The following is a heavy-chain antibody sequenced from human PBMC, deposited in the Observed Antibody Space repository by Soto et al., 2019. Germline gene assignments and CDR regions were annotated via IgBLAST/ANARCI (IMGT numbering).Heavy chain of an antibody. Sequence: SETLSLTCAVYGGSFSGYYWSWIRQPPGKGLEWIGEINHSGSTNYNPSLKSRVTISVDTSKNQFSLKLSSVTAADTAVYYCARLPVIAAAGSYYYYGMDVWGQGTTVTVSS. J-gene: IGHJ6*02. CDR3: ARLPVIAAAGSYYYYGMDV. V-gene: IGHV4-34*01. D-gene: IGHD6-13*01. CDR2: INHSGST. CDR1: GGSFSGYY.